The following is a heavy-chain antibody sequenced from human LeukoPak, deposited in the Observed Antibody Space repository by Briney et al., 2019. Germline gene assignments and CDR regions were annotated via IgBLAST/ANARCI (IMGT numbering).Heavy chain of an antibody. CDR3: ARHAMRSHYDSSGHFDY. Sequence: SETLSLTCTVSGGSISSHYWSWIRQPPGKGLEWIGYIYYSGSTNYNPSLKSRVTISVDTPKNQFSLKLSSVTAADTAVYYCARHAMRSHYDSSGHFDYWGQGTLVTVSS. V-gene: IGHV4-59*08. CDR1: GGSISSHY. J-gene: IGHJ4*02. CDR2: IYYSGST. D-gene: IGHD3-22*01.